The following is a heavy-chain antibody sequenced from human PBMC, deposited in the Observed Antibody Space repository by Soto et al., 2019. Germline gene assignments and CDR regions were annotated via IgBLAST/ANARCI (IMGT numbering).Heavy chain of an antibody. CDR1: GGTFSSYS. D-gene: IGHD2-2*01. V-gene: IGHV1-69*13. CDR3: VIEVFIVVLSVALSFDV. Sequence: SVKVSCKASGGTFSSYSISWVRQAPGQGLEWMGGIIPIFGTANYAQKFQGRVTITADESTSPAYMVLSSLRCEDRGVYYLVIEVFIVVLSVALSFDVWGHGTTVTVSS. CDR2: IIPIFGTA. J-gene: IGHJ6*02.